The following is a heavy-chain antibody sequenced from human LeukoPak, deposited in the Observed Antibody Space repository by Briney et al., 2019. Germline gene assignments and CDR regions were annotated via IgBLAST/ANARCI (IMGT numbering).Heavy chain of an antibody. CDR2: IYSGGST. CDR3: ARDLVYDSSGYYYVGAFDI. V-gene: IGHV3-66*01. CDR1: GFTVSSNY. Sequence: GGSLRLSCAASGFTVSSNYMSWVRQAPGKGLEWVSVIYSGGSTYYADSVKGRFTISRDNSKNTLYLQMNSLRAEDTAVYYCARDLVYDSSGYYYVGAFDIWGQGTMVTVSS. D-gene: IGHD3-22*01. J-gene: IGHJ3*02.